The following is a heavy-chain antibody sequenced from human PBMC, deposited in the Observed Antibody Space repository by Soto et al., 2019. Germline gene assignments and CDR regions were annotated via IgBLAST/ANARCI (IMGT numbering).Heavy chain of an antibody. J-gene: IGHJ4*02. CDR3: ARSDIVLMVYAPEGGTLFDY. CDR2: INAGNGNT. V-gene: IGHV1-3*01. Sequence: ASVKVSCKASGYTFTSYAMHWVRQAPGQRLEWMGWINAGNGNTKYSQKFQGRVTITRDTSASTAYMELSSLRSEDTAVYYCARSDIVLMVYAPEGGTLFDYWGQGTLVTVSS. CDR1: GYTFTSYA. D-gene: IGHD2-8*01.